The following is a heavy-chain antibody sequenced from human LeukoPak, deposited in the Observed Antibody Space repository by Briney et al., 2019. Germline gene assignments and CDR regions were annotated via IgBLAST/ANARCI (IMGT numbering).Heavy chain of an antibody. V-gene: IGHV4-39*07. Sequence: SETLSLTCTVSGGSISSSSYYWGWIRQPPGKGLEWIGSIYYSGSTYYNPSLKSRVTISVDTSKNQFSLKLSSVTAADTAVYYCARTVYYGSGRGSRVPSYYYYMDVWGKGTTVTVSS. D-gene: IGHD3-10*01. J-gene: IGHJ6*03. CDR1: GGSISSSSYY. CDR2: IYYSGST. CDR3: ARTVYYGSGRGSRVPSYYYYMDV.